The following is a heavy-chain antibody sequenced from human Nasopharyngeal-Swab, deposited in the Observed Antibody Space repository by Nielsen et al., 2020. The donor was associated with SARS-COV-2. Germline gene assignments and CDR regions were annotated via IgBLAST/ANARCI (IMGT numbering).Heavy chain of an antibody. CDR3: AKSMAYFQLSVTYNLDF. CDR1: GFTFNYFG. CDR2: ISYEGSIR. Sequence: GGSLRLSCAASGFTFNYFGMHWVRQAPGKGLEWVAFISYEGSIRNYIDSVKGRFTVSRDSSKNTVYLQMNSLRPDDTAVYFCAKSMAYFQLSVTYNLDFWGQGTLVTVSS. D-gene: IGHD2-21*01. J-gene: IGHJ4*02. V-gene: IGHV3-30*18.